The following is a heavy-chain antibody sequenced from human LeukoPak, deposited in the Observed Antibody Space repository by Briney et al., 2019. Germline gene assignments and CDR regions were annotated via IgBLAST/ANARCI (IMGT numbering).Heavy chain of an antibody. Sequence: PSETLSLTCTVSGGSISSYYWSWIRQPPGKGLEWIGYIYYSGSTNYNPSLKSRVTISVDTSKNQFSLKLSSVTAADTAVYYCARSYYDGSWFDPWGQGTLVTVSS. D-gene: IGHD3-22*01. J-gene: IGHJ5*02. CDR2: IYYSGST. V-gene: IGHV4-59*08. CDR1: GGSISSYY. CDR3: ARSYYDGSWFDP.